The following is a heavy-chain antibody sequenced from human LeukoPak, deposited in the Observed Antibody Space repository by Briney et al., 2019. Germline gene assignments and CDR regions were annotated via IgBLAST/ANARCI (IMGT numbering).Heavy chain of an antibody. Sequence: GGSLRLSCAASGFTFSSYWMHWVRQAPGKGLVWVSRINSDGSSTSYADSVKGRFTISRDNAKNTLYLQMNSLRAEDTAVYYCQLWFGEAGHQNWFDPWGQGTLVTVSS. CDR3: QLWFGEAGHQNWFDP. D-gene: IGHD3-10*01. J-gene: IGHJ5*02. CDR2: INSDGSST. V-gene: IGHV3-74*01. CDR1: GFTFSSYW.